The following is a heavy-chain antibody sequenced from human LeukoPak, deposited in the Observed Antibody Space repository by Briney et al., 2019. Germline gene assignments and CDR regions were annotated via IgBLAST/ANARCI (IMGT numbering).Heavy chain of an antibody. CDR1: GFTFSSYS. Sequence: GGSLRLSCAASGFTFSSYSMNWVRQAPGKGLEWVSHITASGTAMFYADSVKGRFTISRDNSKNTLYLQMNSLRAEDTAVYYCAKDRDSSTSCLDYWGQGTLVTVSS. CDR2: ITASGTAM. D-gene: IGHD2-2*01. V-gene: IGHV3-23*01. CDR3: AKDRDSSTSCLDY. J-gene: IGHJ4*02.